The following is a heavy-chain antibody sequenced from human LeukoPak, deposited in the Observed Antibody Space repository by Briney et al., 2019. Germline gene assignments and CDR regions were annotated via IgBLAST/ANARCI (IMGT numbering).Heavy chain of an antibody. V-gene: IGHV4-30-4*01. CDR2: IYYSGST. Sequence: SQTLSLTCTVSGGSISSGDYYWSWIRQPPGKGLEWIGYIYYSGSTYYNPSLKSRVTISVDTSKNQFSLKLSSVTAAGTAVYYCASSTMVRGVSNYWGQGTLVTVSS. CDR1: GGSISSGDYY. CDR3: ASSTMVRGVSNY. D-gene: IGHD3-10*01. J-gene: IGHJ4*02.